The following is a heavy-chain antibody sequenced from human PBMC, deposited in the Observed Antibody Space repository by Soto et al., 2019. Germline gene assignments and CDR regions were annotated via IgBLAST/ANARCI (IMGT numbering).Heavy chain of an antibody. CDR3: ARGGGFWSGYDAFDI. J-gene: IGHJ3*02. CDR2: IYHSVST. D-gene: IGHD3-3*01. V-gene: IGHV4-30-2*01. CDR1: DDSIISFGYS. Sequence: SETLSLTCSFSDDSIISFGYSWSCILQPPGKGLDWIGYIYHSVSTYYNPSLKSRVTISVDRSKNQFSLKLSSVTAADTAVYYCARGGGFWSGYDAFDIWGQGTMVTVSS.